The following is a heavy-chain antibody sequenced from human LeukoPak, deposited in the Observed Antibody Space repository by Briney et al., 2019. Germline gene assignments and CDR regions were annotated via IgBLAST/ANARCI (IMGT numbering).Heavy chain of an antibody. CDR2: MYSGGTS. V-gene: IGHV3-66*01. J-gene: IGHJ4*02. D-gene: IGHD6-13*01. Sequence: TGGSLRLSCAASGFTVSSSYMSWLRQAPGKGLEWVSVMYSGGTSLYADSVKGRFTISRDTSKNTLYLQMNSLRAEDTSVYYCAREGPSKTPGIPSPFDCWGQGTLVTVSS. CDR1: GFTVSSSY. CDR3: AREGPSKTPGIPSPFDC.